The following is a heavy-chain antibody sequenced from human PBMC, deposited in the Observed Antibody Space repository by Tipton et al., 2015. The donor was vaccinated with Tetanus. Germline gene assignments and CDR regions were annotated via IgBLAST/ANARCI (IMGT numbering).Heavy chain of an antibody. J-gene: IGHJ4*02. CDR1: GGSISGSSYY. V-gene: IGHV4-39*07. CDR2: IYYSGSS. Sequence: TLSLTCTVSGGSISGSSYYWGWIRQPPGKGLEWIGSIYYSGSSYYNPTLKSRVTISVDKSKNQFSLRLGSVTAADTAMYYCAREPAATGTSLFDYWGQGALVTVSS. D-gene: IGHD6-13*01. CDR3: AREPAATGTSLFDY.